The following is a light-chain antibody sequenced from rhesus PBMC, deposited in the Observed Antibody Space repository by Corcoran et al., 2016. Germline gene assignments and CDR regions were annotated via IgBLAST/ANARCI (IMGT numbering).Light chain of an antibody. CDR1: QAISSY. CDR3: QQRNSSTFT. J-gene: IGKJ3*01. CDR2: DAS. Sequence: DIQLTQSPSSLSASVGDRVTITCRARQAISSYLAWYQQKPAKAPRLLIYDASNLQRGVPSRFSGSVFGTDFTLTIGGMQPADFAVYYCQQRNSSTFTFGPGTKLYIK. V-gene: IGKV1-38*01.